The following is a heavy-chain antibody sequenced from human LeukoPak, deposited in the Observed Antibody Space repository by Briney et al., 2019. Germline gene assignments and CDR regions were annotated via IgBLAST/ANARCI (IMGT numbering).Heavy chain of an antibody. CDR2: IYYSGST. Sequence: SETLSLTCTVSGGSISSYYWSWLRQPPGKGLEWIGYIYYSGSTYYNPSLKSRVTISVDTSKNQFSLKLSSVTAADTAVYYCARGLQYGMDVWGQGTTVTVSS. D-gene: IGHD4-11*01. J-gene: IGHJ6*02. V-gene: IGHV4-59*06. CDR1: GGSISSYY. CDR3: ARGLQYGMDV.